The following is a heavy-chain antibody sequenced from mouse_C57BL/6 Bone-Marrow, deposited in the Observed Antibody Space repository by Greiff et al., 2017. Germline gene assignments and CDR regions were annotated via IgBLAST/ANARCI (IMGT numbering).Heavy chain of an antibody. J-gene: IGHJ2*01. CDR2: INPNNGGT. V-gene: IGHV1-26*01. CDR1: GYTFTDYY. CDR3: ARCSFYYGSSYFDY. D-gene: IGHD1-1*01. Sequence: EVQLQQSGPELVKPGASVKISCKASGYTFTDYYMNWVKQSHGKSLEWIGDINPNNGGTSYNQKFKGKATLTVDKSSSTAYMELRSLTSEDSAVYDCARCSFYYGSSYFDYWGQGTTLTVSS.